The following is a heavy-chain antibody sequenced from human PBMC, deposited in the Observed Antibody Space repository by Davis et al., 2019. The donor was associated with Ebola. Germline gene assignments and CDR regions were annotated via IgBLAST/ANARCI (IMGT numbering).Heavy chain of an antibody. CDR2: ISGSGSDT. CDR3: AKRISGYSFDS. Sequence: PGGSLRLSCAASGFTFDDYAMSWVRQAPGKGLEWVSAISGSGSDTYYAGSVKGRFIISRDNSKNTLYLQMNSLRAEDTAVYYCAKRISGYSFDSWGQGTLVTVSS. V-gene: IGHV3-23*01. D-gene: IGHD6-25*01. J-gene: IGHJ4*02. CDR1: GFTFDDYA.